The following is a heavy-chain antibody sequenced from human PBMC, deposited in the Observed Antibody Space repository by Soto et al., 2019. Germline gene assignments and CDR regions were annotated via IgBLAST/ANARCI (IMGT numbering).Heavy chain of an antibody. CDR1: GFTFSSYA. D-gene: IGHD3-16*01. Sequence: GGSLRLSCAASGFTFSSYAMSWVRQAPGKGLEWVSAISGSGGSTYYADSVKGRFTISRDNSKNTLFLQMNSLRAEDTALYYCAKSSLGDYDHFDYWGQGTLVTVSS. CDR3: AKSSLGDYDHFDY. V-gene: IGHV3-23*01. J-gene: IGHJ4*02. CDR2: ISGSGGST.